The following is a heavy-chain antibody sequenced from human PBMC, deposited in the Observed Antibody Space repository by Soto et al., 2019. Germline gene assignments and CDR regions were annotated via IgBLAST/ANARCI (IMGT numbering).Heavy chain of an antibody. V-gene: IGHV3-53*01. Sequence: GGSLRLSCATSGFSISSSYMNWVRQAPGKGLEWVSVIYSAGNTYYADSVRGRFTISRDSSKNTLYLQMTRLRAEDTALYFCTSGHDYDSSGGYYFEYWGQGTLVTVS. CDR1: GFSISSSY. J-gene: IGHJ4*02. CDR2: IYSAGNT. CDR3: TSGHDYDSSGGYYFEY. D-gene: IGHD3-22*01.